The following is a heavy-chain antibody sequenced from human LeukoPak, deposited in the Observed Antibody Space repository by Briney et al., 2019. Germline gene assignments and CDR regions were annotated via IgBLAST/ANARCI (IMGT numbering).Heavy chain of an antibody. CDR1: GGSISSYY. D-gene: IGHD2-2*01. CDR3: ARVGVVVPAAIGY. V-gene: IGHV4-59*12. Sequence: PSETLSLTCTVSGGSISSYYWSWIRQPPGKGLEWIGYIYYSGSTYYNPSLKSRVTISVDTSKNQFSLKLSSVTAADTAVYYCARVGVVVPAAIGYWGQGTLVTVSS. J-gene: IGHJ4*02. CDR2: IYYSGST.